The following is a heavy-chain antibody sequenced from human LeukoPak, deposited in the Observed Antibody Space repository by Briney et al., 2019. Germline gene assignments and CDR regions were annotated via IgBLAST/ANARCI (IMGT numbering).Heavy chain of an antibody. D-gene: IGHD1-26*01. CDR3: TSDPRIGRYFDY. CDR1: GFTFNNAW. CDR2: VKSRADCGTT. V-gene: IGHV3-15*01. Sequence: GGSLRLSCAASGFTFNNAWMNWVRQVPGKGLEWVGRVKSRADCGTTDYAAPVERRFTISSTDSDTNPYLQMNSINTDDTAVYYWTSDPRIGRYFDYWGQGTLVTVSS. J-gene: IGHJ4*02.